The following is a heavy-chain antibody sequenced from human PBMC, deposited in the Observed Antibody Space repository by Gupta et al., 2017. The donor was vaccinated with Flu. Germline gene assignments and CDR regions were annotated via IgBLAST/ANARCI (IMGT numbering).Heavy chain of an antibody. J-gene: IGHJ4*02. CDR1: FT. Sequence: FTMHWVRQAPGKGLEGGSAIGSTGFTTFYADSGQGRFSISRDNSKNTLYLQVSSLRVEDTAVYYCARDAVYNTVWGDFDYWGQGTLVTVSS. V-gene: IGHV3-23*01. CDR3: ARDAVYNTVWGDFDY. D-gene: IGHD3-16*01. CDR2: IGSTGFTT.